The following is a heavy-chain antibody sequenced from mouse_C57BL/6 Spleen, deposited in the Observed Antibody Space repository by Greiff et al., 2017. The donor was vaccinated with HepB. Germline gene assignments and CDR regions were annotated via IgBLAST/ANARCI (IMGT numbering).Heavy chain of an antibody. CDR2: ISYDGSN. CDR3: ARSGEPRDYFDY. J-gene: IGHJ2*01. CDR1: GYSITSGYY. D-gene: IGHD1-3*01. V-gene: IGHV3-6*01. Sequence: DVQLVESGPGLVKPSQSLSLTCSVTGYSITSGYYWNWIRQFPGNKLEWMGYISYDGSNNYNPSLKNRISITRDTSKNQFFLKLNSVTTEDTATYYCARSGEPRDYFDYWGQGTTLTVSS.